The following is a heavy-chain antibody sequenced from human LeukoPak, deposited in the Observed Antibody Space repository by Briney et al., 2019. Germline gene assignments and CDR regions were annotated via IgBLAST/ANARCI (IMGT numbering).Heavy chain of an antibody. Sequence: GRSLRLSCAASGFTFSSYAMHWVRQAPGKGLEWVAVIWYDGSNKYYADSVKGRFTISRDNSKNTLYLQMNSLRAEDTAVYYCARQWLARGIFDYWGQGTLVTVSS. CDR3: ARQWLARGIFDY. CDR1: GFTFSSYA. D-gene: IGHD6-19*01. V-gene: IGHV3-33*08. J-gene: IGHJ4*02. CDR2: IWYDGSNK.